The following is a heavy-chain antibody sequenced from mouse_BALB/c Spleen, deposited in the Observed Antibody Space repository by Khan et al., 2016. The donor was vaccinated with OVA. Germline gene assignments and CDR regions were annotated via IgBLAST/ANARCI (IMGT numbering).Heavy chain of an antibody. CDR1: GYTFTSYC. CDR2: INPTSGYT. Sequence: QVRLQQSGAELVKPGVSVKMSCTASGYTFTSYCMHWIKQRPGLGLEWIGYINPTSGYTDYSQKFKDKATLTADKSSSTAYMHLSSLTSDDSAVYYCARDRIDYWGQGTAVTVSS. J-gene: IGHJ2*01. V-gene: IGHV1-7*01. CDR3: ARDRIDY.